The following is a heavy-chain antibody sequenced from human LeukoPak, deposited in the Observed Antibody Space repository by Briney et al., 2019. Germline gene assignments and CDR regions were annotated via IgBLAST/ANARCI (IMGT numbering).Heavy chain of an antibody. Sequence: SQTLSLTCAISGDSVSSNSVTWNWIRQSPSRGLEWLGRTYYRSTWYNDYAVSVRGRITVNPDTSKNQFSLKLTSLTAADTAVYYCARQGSSGSYLEYWGQGTLVTVSS. J-gene: IGHJ4*02. CDR3: ARQGSSGSYLEY. CDR2: TYYRSTWYN. CDR1: GDSVSSNSVT. D-gene: IGHD1-26*01. V-gene: IGHV6-1*01.